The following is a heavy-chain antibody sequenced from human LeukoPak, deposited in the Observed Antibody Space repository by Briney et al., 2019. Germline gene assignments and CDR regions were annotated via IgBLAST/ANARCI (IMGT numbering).Heavy chain of an antibody. CDR3: AKASYDYGDPPDY. CDR2: ISGSGGST. D-gene: IGHD4-17*01. V-gene: IGHV3-23*01. J-gene: IGHJ4*02. CDR1: GFTFSSYA. Sequence: PGGSLRLSCAASGFTFSSYAMSWVRQAPGKGLEWVSAISGSGGSTYYADSVKGRFTISRDNSKNTLYLQMNSLRAEDTALYYCAKASYDYGDPPDYWGQGTLVTVSS.